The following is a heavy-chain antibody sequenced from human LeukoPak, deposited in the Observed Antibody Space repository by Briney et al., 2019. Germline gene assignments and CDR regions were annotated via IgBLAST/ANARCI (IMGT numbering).Heavy chain of an antibody. Sequence: SGTLSLTCTVSGGSISSSSYYWGWIRQPPGKGLEWIGSIYYSGSTYYNPSLKSRVTISVDTSKNQFSLKLSSVTAADTAVYYCAKGAGGFSYYNWFDPWGQGTLVTVSS. D-gene: IGHD5-18*01. CDR2: IYYSGST. CDR3: AKGAGGFSYYNWFDP. V-gene: IGHV4-39*07. J-gene: IGHJ5*02. CDR1: GGSISSSSYY.